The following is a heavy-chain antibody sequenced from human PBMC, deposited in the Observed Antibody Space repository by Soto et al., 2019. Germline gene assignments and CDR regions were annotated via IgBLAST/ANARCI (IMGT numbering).Heavy chain of an antibody. D-gene: IGHD2-21*01. CDR3: AGGQRLWSWFDP. CDR1: GGSFSGYY. V-gene: IGHV4-34*01. Sequence: SETLSLTCAVYGGSFSGYYWSWIRQPPGKGLEWIGEIYHSGSTNYNPSLKSRVTISVDKSKNQFSLKLSSVTAADTAVYYCAGGQRLWSWFDPWGQGTLVTVSS. CDR2: IYHSGST. J-gene: IGHJ5*02.